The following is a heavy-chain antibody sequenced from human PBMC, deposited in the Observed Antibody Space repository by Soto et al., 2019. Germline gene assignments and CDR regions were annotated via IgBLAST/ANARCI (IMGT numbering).Heavy chain of an antibody. D-gene: IGHD6-13*01. V-gene: IGHV4-34*01. CDR3: ARGRIAAAGRVYYYYYGMDV. CDR2: INHSGST. J-gene: IGHJ6*02. CDR1: GGSFSGYY. Sequence: QVQLQQWGAGLLKPSETLSLTCAVYGGSFSGYYWSWIRQPPGKGLEWIGEINHSGSTNYNLSLKSRVTISVDTSKNQFSLKLSSVTAADTAVYYCARGRIAAAGRVYYYYYGMDVWGQGTTVTVSS.